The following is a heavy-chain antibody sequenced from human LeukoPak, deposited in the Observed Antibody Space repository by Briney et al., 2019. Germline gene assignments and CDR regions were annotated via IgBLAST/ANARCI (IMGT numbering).Heavy chain of an antibody. V-gene: IGHV1-3*03. CDR3: ARGRWTAHTVGYYFDS. D-gene: IGHD2-21*02. CDR2: INAGNGDT. Sequence: ASVKVSCKASGYTFTSYDINWVRQATGQGLEWMGWINAGNGDTKYSQEFQGRVTITRDTSTNTAYMELISLRSEDMAVYYCARGRWTAHTVGYYFDSWGQGTLVTVSS. CDR1: GYTFTSYD. J-gene: IGHJ4*02.